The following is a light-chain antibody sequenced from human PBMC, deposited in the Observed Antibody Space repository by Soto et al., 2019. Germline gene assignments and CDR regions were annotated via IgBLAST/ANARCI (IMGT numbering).Light chain of an antibody. CDR2: LNSDGSH. CDR1: SGHSNYA. J-gene: IGLJ3*02. V-gene: IGLV4-69*01. CDR3: QTWGTGIRV. Sequence: QSVLTQSPSASASLGASVKLTCTLSSGHSNYAIAWHQQQPEKGPRYLMKLNSDGSHSKGDGIPDRFSGSSSGAERYLTISNLQSDDEADYYCQTWGTGIRVFGGGTKLTVL.